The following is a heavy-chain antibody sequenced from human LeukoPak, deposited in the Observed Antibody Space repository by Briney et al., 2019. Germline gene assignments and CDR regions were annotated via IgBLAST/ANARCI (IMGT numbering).Heavy chain of an antibody. J-gene: IGHJ6*03. CDR1: GFTFSSYS. CDR3: ASSMVRGVISIRDYYYMDV. CDR2: ISSSSSYL. D-gene: IGHD3-10*01. Sequence: GGSLRLSCAASGFTFSSYSMNWVRQAPGKGLEWVSSISSSSSYLYYADSVKGRFTISRDNVKNSLYLQMNSLRAEDTAVYYCASSMVRGVISIRDYYYMDVWGKGTTVTV. V-gene: IGHV3-21*01.